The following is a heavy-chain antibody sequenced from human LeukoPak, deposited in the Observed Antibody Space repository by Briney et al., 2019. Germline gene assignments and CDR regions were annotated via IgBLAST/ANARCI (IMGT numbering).Heavy chain of an antibody. D-gene: IGHD2-2*01. J-gene: IGHJ4*02. Sequence: PGGSLRLSCAASGFTFSSYAMSWVRQAPGKGLEWVSAISGSGGSTYYADSVKSRFTISRDNAKNSLYLQMNSLRAEDTAVYYCSRDRHCIGSTCYGLWGQGTRVTVSS. CDR1: GFTFSSYA. V-gene: IGHV3-23*01. CDR2: ISGSGGST. CDR3: SRDRHCIGSTCYGL.